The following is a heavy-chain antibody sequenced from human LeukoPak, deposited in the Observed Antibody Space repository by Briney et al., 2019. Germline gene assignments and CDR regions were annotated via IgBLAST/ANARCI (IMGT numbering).Heavy chain of an antibody. D-gene: IGHD3-10*01. CDR2: INHSGST. CDR3: ARSGYYYGSGSYLPLRYYYYMDV. V-gene: IGHV4-34*01. J-gene: IGHJ6*03. CDR1: GGSFSGYY. Sequence: PSETLSLTCAVYGGSFSGYYWSWIRQPPGKGLEWIGEINHSGSTNYNPSLKSRVTISVDTSKNQFSLKLSSVTAADTAVYYCARSGYYYGSGSYLPLRYYYYMDVWGKGTTVTISS.